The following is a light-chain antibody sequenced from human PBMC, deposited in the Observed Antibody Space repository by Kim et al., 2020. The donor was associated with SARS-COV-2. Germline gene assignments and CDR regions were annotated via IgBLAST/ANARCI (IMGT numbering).Light chain of an antibody. CDR2: GAS. CDR1: QSVRSTY. CDR3: QQYGSSPLMT. V-gene: IGKV3-20*01. J-gene: IGKJ5*01. Sequence: VLTQSPGTLSLSPGERATLSCRASQSVRSTYLAWYQQKLGQAPSLLIYGASSRATGVPDRFSGSGSETDFTLTISRVEPEDFAVYYCQQYGSSPLMTFGQGTRLEIK.